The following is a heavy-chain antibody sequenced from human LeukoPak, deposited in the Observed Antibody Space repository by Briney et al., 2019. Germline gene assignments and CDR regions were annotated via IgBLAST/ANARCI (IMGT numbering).Heavy chain of an antibody. V-gene: IGHV3-30*02. CDR1: GFTFSSYG. CDR3: AKDRTGGIFGVVKDY. Sequence: PGRSLRLSCAASGFTFSSYGMHWVRQAPGKGLEWVAFIRYDGSNKYHADSVKGRFTISRDNSKNTLYLQMNSLRAEDTAVYYCAKDRTGGIFGVVKDYWGEGTLVTVSS. J-gene: IGHJ4*02. CDR2: IRYDGSNK. D-gene: IGHD3-3*01.